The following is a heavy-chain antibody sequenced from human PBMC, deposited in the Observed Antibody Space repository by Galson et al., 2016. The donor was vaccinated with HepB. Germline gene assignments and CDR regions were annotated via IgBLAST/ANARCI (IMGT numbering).Heavy chain of an antibody. J-gene: IGHJ4*02. V-gene: IGHV5-51*01. CDR3: AGFYESTGYCDY. CDR1: GYTFTRYW. CDR2: IYPGDSDT. Sequence: QSGAEVKKPGESLKISCKGSGYTFTRYWIGWVRQMPGKGLESMGIIYPGDSDTRYSLSFQGQVTMSADKSISTAYLQWSSLKAADTAMYYCAGFYESTGYCDYWGQGTLVTVSS. D-gene: IGHD3-22*01.